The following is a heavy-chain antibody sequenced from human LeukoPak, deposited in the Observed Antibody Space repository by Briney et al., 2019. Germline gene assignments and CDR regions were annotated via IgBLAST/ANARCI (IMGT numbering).Heavy chain of an antibody. CDR2: IYYTGAT. Sequence: SETLSLTCTVSGGSITGYYWSWIRQPPGKGLEWIAYIYYTGATNYNPSLESRVTISVDTSKNQFSLRLTSVTAADTAFYYCAREEYSSDWYGHDSWGQGTLVTVSS. J-gene: IGHJ4*02. CDR1: GGSITGYY. D-gene: IGHD6-13*01. CDR3: AREEYSSDWYGHDS. V-gene: IGHV4-59*12.